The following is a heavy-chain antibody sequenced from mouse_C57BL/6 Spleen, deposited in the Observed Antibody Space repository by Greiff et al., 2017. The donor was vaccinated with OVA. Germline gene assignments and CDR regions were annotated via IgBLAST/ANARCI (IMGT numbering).Heavy chain of an antibody. CDR3: AREIRTGAYFDY. V-gene: IGHV5-4*01. CDR1: GFTFSSYA. CDR2: ISDGGSYT. D-gene: IGHD4-1*01. J-gene: IGHJ2*01. Sequence: EVKLVESGGGLVKPGGSLKLSCAASGFTFSSYAMSWVRQTPEKRLEWVATISDGGSYTYYPDNVKGRFTISRDNAKNNLYLQMSHLKSEDTAMYYCAREIRTGAYFDYWGQGTTLTVSS.